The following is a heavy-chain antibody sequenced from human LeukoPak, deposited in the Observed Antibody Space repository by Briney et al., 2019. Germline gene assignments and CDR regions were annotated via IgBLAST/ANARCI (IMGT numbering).Heavy chain of an antibody. Sequence: SDPLSLTCTVSGGSISSYYRSWIRQPPGKGLEWIGYIYTSGSTNYNPSFKSRVTISVDTSKNQFPLKLSSVTAADTAVYYCASTSLAAAGYYYMDVWGKGTTVTVSS. D-gene: IGHD6-13*01. V-gene: IGHV4-4*09. CDR2: IYTSGST. J-gene: IGHJ6*03. CDR3: ASTSLAAAGYYYMDV. CDR1: GGSISSYY.